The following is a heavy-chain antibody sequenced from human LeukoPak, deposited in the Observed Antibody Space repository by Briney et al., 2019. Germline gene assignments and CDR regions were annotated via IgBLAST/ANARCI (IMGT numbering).Heavy chain of an antibody. J-gene: IGHJ4*02. Sequence: ASVKVSCKASGYTFTSYGISWVRQAPGQGLEWMGWISAYNGNTNYAQKLQGRVTMTTDTSTSTAYMELRSLRSDDTAVYYSARDKYYDSSGETRFDYWGQGTLVTVSS. D-gene: IGHD3-22*01. CDR3: ARDKYYDSSGETRFDY. CDR2: ISAYNGNT. CDR1: GYTFTSYG. V-gene: IGHV1-18*01.